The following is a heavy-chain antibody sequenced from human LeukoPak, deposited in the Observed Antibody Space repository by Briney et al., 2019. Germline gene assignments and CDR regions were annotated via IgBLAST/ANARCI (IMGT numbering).Heavy chain of an antibody. J-gene: IGHJ3*02. D-gene: IGHD6-19*01. CDR2: INAGNGNT. V-gene: IGHV1/OR15-3*02. Sequence: ASVKVSCKASGYSFIDYYIHWARQAPGQGLECMGWINAGNGNTKYSQKFQGRVTITRDTSASTAYMELSSLRSEDTAVYYCASTSGWYGDAFDIWGQGTMVTVSS. CDR3: ASTSGWYGDAFDI. CDR1: GYSFIDYY.